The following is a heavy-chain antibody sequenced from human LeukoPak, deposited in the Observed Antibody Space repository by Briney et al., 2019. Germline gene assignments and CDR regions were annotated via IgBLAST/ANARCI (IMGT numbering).Heavy chain of an antibody. CDR2: IYTSGSS. CDR3: ARGIPHARDYFDY. J-gene: IGHJ4*02. CDR1: GGFISSYY. Sequence: PSETLSLTCTVSGGFISSYYWRGIRQPAGKGLEWIGRIYTSGSSNYNPSLKSRVTMSVDTSKNQFSLKLSSVTAADTAVCYCARGIPHARDYFDYWGQGILVTVSS. V-gene: IGHV4-4*07.